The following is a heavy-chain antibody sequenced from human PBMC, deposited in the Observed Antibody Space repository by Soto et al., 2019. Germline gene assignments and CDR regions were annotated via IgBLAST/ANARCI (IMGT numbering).Heavy chain of an antibody. CDR3: AKDSDIVVVPAPDWFDP. J-gene: IGHJ5*02. D-gene: IGHD2-2*01. V-gene: IGHV3-23*01. Sequence: GGSLRLSCAASGFIFSSYAMRWVLQAPWKGLEWVSAISGSGGSTYYADSVKGRFTIPRDNSKNTLYLQMNSLRAEDTAVYYCAKDSDIVVVPAPDWFDPWGQRTLVTVSS. CDR2: ISGSGGST. CDR1: GFIFSSYA.